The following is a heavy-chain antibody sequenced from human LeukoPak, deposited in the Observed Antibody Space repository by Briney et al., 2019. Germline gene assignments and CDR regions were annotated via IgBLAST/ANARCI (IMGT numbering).Heavy chain of an antibody. CDR3: ARGLHILDYYETSGIRDNPSGY. V-gene: IGHV1-8*01. CDR1: GYTFTSYD. D-gene: IGHD3-22*01. Sequence: ASVKVSCKASGYTFTSYDINWVRQATGQGLEWMGWMNPNSGNTGYAQKFQGRVIMTRNTSISTAYMELSSLRSEDTAVYYCARGLHILDYYETSGIRDNPSGYWGQGTLVTVSS. J-gene: IGHJ4*02. CDR2: MNPNSGNT.